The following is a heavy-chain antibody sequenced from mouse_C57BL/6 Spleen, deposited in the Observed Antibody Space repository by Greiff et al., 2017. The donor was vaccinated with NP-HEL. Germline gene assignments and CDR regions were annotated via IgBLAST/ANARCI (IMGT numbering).Heavy chain of an antibody. CDR1: GYTFTDYY. CDR2: IYPGSGNT. CDR3: AREARGYYYGSLDY. Sequence: VQLQQSGAELVRPGASVKLSCKASGYTFTDYYINWVKQRPGQGLEWIARIYPGSGNTYYTEKFKGKATLTADKSSITTYMQLSSLTSEDSAVYFCAREARGYYYGSLDYWGQGTSVTVSS. J-gene: IGHJ4*01. D-gene: IGHD1-1*01. V-gene: IGHV1-76*01.